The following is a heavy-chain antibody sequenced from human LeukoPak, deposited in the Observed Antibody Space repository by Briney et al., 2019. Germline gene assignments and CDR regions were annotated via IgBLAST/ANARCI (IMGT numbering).Heavy chain of an antibody. CDR3: AKDPNGYNEKAGGDAFDI. J-gene: IGHJ3*02. Sequence: GGSLRLSCAASGFSFSNYGMHWVRQAPGKGLEWVAFIRFDGTNKFYADSVKGRFTIPRDNSQNTVSLQMNSLRAEDTAVYYCAKDPNGYNEKAGGDAFDIWGQGTMVTVSS. CDR1: GFSFSNYG. D-gene: IGHD5-24*01. CDR2: IRFDGTNK. V-gene: IGHV3-30*02.